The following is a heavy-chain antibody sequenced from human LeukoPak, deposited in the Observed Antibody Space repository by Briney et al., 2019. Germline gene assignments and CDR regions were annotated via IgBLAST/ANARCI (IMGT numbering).Heavy chain of an antibody. CDR1: GFTFSSYS. CDR3: ARDDVEMATITPPGFDP. V-gene: IGHV3-21*01. D-gene: IGHD5-24*01. CDR2: ISSSSSYI. J-gene: IGHJ5*02. Sequence: PGGSLRLSCAASGFTFSSYSMNWVRQAPGKGLEWVSSISSSSSYIYYADSVKGRFTISRDNAKNSLYLQMNSLRAEDTAVYYCARDDVEMATITPPGFDPWGQGTLVTVSS.